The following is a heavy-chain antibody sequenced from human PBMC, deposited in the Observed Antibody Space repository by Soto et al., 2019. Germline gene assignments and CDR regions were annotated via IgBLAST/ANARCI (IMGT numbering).Heavy chain of an antibody. Sequence: GASVKVSCKASGGTFSSYAISWVRQAPGQGLEWMGGIMPIFGTANYAQKFQGRVTITADKSTSTAYMELSSLRSEDTAVYYCARYTPRGNYYDSSGYYYFDYWGQGTLVTVSS. V-gene: IGHV1-69*06. CDR2: IMPIFGTA. J-gene: IGHJ4*02. CDR1: GGTFSSYA. CDR3: ARYTPRGNYYDSSGYYYFDY. D-gene: IGHD3-22*01.